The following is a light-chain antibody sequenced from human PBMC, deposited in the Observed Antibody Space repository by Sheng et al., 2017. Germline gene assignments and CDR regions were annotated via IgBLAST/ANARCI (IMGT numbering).Light chain of an antibody. CDR1: ESIEIS. CDR2: EAS. V-gene: IGKV1-5*03. J-gene: IGKJ2*01. CDR3: QQYNNGYT. Sequence: DIQMTQSPSTLSASVGDRVTITCRASESIEISLAWYQQKPGKAPKLLIYEASSLHIGVPSRFSGSGSGTEFTLTISSLQPDDFATYYCQQYNNGYTFGQGTKLEIK.